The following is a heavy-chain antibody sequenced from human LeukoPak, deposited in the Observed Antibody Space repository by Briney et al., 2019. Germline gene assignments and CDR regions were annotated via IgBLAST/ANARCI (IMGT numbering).Heavy chain of an antibody. V-gene: IGHV3-23*01. Sequence: GGSLRLSCAASGFTFSNYWMTWVRQAPGKGLEWVSAISGSGGSTYYADSVKGRFTISRDNSKNTLYLQMNSLRAEDTAVYYCAKKNYYDSSGYYVFDYWGQGTLVTVSS. CDR2: ISGSGGST. J-gene: IGHJ4*02. D-gene: IGHD3-22*01. CDR1: GFTFSNYW. CDR3: AKKNYYDSSGYYVFDY.